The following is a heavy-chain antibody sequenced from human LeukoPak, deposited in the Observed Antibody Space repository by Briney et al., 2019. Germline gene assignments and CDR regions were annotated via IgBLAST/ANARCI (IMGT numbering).Heavy chain of an antibody. J-gene: IGHJ6*02. CDR1: GYTFTSYD. V-gene: IGHV1-8*01. Sequence: ASVKVSCKASGYTFTSYDINWVRQATGQGLEWMGWMNPNSGNTGYAQKFRGRVTMTRNTSISTAYMELSSLRSEDTAVYYCARGGYYYYGMDVWGQGTTVTVSS. CDR3: ARGGYYYYGMDV. CDR2: MNPNSGNT.